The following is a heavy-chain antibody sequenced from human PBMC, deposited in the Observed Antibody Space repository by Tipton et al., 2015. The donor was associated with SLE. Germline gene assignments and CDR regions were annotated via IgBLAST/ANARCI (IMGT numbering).Heavy chain of an antibody. V-gene: IGHV4-61*08. CDR1: GGSISGGDYY. CDR3: ARVDSSGWHYYYYYMDV. CDR2: IFNSGST. D-gene: IGHD6-19*01. J-gene: IGHJ6*03. Sequence: TLSLTCTVSGGSISGGDYYWSWIRQPPGKGLEWIGYIFNSGSTNYNPSLKSRVTISVDTSKNQFSLKLSSVTAADTAVYYCARVDSSGWHYYYYYMDVWGKGTTVTVSS.